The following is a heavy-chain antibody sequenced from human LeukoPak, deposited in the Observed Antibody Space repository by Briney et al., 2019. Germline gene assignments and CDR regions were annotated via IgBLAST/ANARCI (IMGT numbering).Heavy chain of an antibody. V-gene: IGHV4-38-2*02. CDR3: ARDHFTVYDYGGNSNCFDY. Sequence: PSETLSLTCTVSGYSISSGYYWGWIRQPPGKGLEWIGSIYHSGSTYYNPSLKSRVTISVDTSKNQFSLKLSSVTAADTAVYYCARDHFTVYDYGGNSNCFDYWGQGTLVTVSS. J-gene: IGHJ4*02. D-gene: IGHD4-23*01. CDR2: IYHSGST. CDR1: GYSISSGYY.